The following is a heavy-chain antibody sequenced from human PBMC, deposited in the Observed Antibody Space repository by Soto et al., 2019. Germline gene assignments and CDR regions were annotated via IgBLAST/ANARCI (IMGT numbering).Heavy chain of an antibody. V-gene: IGHV1-69*13. CDR2: IIPIFGTA. CDR3: ASGSGEDGYNYYFDY. Sequence: GASVKVSCKASGGTFSSYAISWVRQAPGQGLEWMGGIIPIFGTANYAQKFQGRVTITADESTSTAYMELSSLRSEDTAVYYCASGSGEDGYNYYFDYWGQGTLVTVSS. J-gene: IGHJ4*02. D-gene: IGHD5-12*01. CDR1: GGTFSSYA.